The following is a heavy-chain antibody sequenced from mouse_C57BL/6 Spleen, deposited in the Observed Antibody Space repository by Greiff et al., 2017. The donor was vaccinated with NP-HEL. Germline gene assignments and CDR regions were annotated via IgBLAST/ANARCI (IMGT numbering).Heavy chain of an antibody. D-gene: IGHD1-1*01. CDR2: IWSGGST. Sequence: QVQLQQSGPGLVQPSQRLSITCTVSGFSFTSYGVHWVRQSPGKGLEWLGVIWSGGSTDYNAAFISRLSISKDNSKSQVFFKMNSLQADDTAIYYCARNSRYYGSSYWYFDVWGTGTTVTVSS. CDR3: ARNSRYYGSSYWYFDV. J-gene: IGHJ1*03. CDR1: GFSFTSYG. V-gene: IGHV2-2*01.